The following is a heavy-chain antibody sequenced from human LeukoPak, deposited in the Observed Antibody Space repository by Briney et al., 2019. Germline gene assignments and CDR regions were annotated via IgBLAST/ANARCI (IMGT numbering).Heavy chain of an antibody. Sequence: ASVKVSCKASGYTFTEYYMHWVRQAPGQGLEWMGWINPHSGGTNYAQKFQGRVTMTRDTSISTAYMELSRLRSDDTVVYYCARFDQVSETAGGYWGQGTLVTVSS. CDR2: INPHSGGT. V-gene: IGHV1-2*02. CDR3: ARFDQVSETAGGY. D-gene: IGHD5/OR15-5a*01. J-gene: IGHJ4*02. CDR1: GYTFTEYY.